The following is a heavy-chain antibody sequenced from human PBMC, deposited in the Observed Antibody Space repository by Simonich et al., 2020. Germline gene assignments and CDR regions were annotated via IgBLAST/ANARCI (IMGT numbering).Heavy chain of an antibody. CDR3: AKRSGVSITGTFDY. D-gene: IGHD1-7*01. J-gene: IGHJ4*02. CDR1: GFTFSSYA. Sequence: EVQLLESGGGLVQHGGSLRLSCAASGFTFSSYAMSRVRQDPGEGLELVSAIRRRGGSKYYANSVKGRFTSSRDNSKNTLYLQMNSLRAEDTAVYYCAKRSGVSITGTFDYWGQGTLVTVSS. CDR2: IRRRGGSK. V-gene: IGHV3-23*01.